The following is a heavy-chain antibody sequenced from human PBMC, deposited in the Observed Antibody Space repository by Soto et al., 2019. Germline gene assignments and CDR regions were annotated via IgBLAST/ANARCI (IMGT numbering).Heavy chain of an antibody. J-gene: IGHJ6*02. D-gene: IGHD2-2*01. V-gene: IGHV3-21*01. CDR2: ITTSGGSR. CDR1: GFSFGSYI. CDR3: ARSTTSGDV. Sequence: EVQLVQSGGGLVKPGESLRLSCAASGFSFGSYIMNWVRQAPGKGLEWVSSITTSGGSRYYADSVRGRFTISRDNAKNSLYLEMYSLRADDTAVYYCARSTTSGDVWGQGTTVTVSS.